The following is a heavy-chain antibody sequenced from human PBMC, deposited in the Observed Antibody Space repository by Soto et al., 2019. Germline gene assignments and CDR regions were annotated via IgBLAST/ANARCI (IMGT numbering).Heavy chain of an antibody. CDR3: ARDRVVNMSGYSYSIDV. J-gene: IGHJ6*02. CDR1: GYTFTSYD. V-gene: IGHV1-8*01. D-gene: IGHD3-22*01. CDR2: MNPNSGNT. Sequence: ASVKVSCKASGYTFTSYDINWVRQATGQGLEWMGWMNPNSGNTGYAQKFQGRVTMTRNTSISTAYMELSSLRSEDTAVYYCARDRVVNMSGYSYSIDVWGQGTTVTVS.